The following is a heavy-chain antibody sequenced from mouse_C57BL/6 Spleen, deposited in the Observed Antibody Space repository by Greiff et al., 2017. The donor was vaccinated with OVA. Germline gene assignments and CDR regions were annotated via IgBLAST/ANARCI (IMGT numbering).Heavy chain of an antibody. Sequence: EVQLQQSGPELVKPGASVKISCEASGYTFTDYYMNWVKQSHGKSLEWIGDINPNNGGTSYNQKFKGKATLTVDKSSSTAYMELRSLTSEDSAVYYCARWLLRWYFDVWGTGTTVTVSS. CDR1: GYTFTDYY. CDR2: INPNNGGT. J-gene: IGHJ1*03. D-gene: IGHD2-3*01. CDR3: ARWLLRWYFDV. V-gene: IGHV1-26*01.